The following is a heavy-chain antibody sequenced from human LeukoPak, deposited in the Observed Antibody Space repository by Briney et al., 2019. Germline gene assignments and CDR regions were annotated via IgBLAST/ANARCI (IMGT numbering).Heavy chain of an antibody. Sequence: GGSLRLSCGASGFTFSSYGMHWVRQAPGKGLEWVAVISYDGSNKYYADSVKGRFTTSRDNAKNTLYLQMNSLRAEDTALYYCTRVQAGRAGLMDVWGRGTTVTVS. V-gene: IGHV3-30*03. CDR2: ISYDGSNK. CDR1: GFTFSSYG. CDR3: TRVQAGRAGLMDV. D-gene: IGHD6-13*01. J-gene: IGHJ6*02.